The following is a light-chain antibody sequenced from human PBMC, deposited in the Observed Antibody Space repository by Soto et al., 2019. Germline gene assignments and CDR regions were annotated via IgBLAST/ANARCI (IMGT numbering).Light chain of an antibody. CDR3: TSYVGNDIWV. J-gene: IGLJ3*02. CDR2: EVT. Sequence: QSVLTQPPSASGSPGQSVTISCTGTSSDVGAYKYVSWYQQYPGKAPKLMIYEVTKRPSGVPDRFSGSKSGNTASLTVSGLQAEDEDDYYCTSYVGNDIWVFGGGTKLTVL. CDR1: SSDVGAYKY. V-gene: IGLV2-8*01.